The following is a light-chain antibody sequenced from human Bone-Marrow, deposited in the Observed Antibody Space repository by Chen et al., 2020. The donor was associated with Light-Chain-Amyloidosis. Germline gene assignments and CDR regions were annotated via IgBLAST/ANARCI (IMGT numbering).Light chain of an antibody. V-gene: IGKV3-20*01. CDR2: AAS. J-gene: IGKJ1*01. CDR3: QQYGSSPRT. Sequence: EIVLTQSPGTLSLSPGERATLSCRASQSVSGSYLAWYQHKPGQAPRLLIYAASGRATGIPDRFRGSGSGTDFTLTISRLEPEDFAVHYCQQYGSSPRTFGQGTKVEIK. CDR1: QSVSGSY.